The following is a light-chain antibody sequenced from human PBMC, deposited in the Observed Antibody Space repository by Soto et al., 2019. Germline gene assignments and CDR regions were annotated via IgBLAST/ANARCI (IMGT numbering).Light chain of an antibody. CDR1: SSDVGGYNL. Sequence: QSALTQPPSASGSPGQSVTISCTGTSSDVGGYNLVSWYQQYPGKVPKLMVYEVNKRPSGVPDRFSGSKSGNTASLTVSGLQADDEADYYCTSYAGGNNVFGTGTKLTVL. V-gene: IGLV2-8*01. CDR3: TSYAGGNNV. J-gene: IGLJ1*01. CDR2: EVN.